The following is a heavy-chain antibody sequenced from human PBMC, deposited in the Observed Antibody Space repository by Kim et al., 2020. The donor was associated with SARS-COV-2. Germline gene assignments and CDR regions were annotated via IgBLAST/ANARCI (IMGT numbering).Heavy chain of an antibody. CDR3: AAAHMVRGVIIQKGV. Sequence: SVKVSCKASGFTFTSSAMQWVRQARGQRLEWIGWIVVGSGNTNYAQKFQERVTITRDMSTSTAYMELSSLRSEDTAVYYCAAAHMVRGVIIQKGVWGQGTLVTVSS. CDR2: IVVGSGNT. D-gene: IGHD3-10*01. J-gene: IGHJ4*02. CDR1: GFTFTSSA. V-gene: IGHV1-58*02.